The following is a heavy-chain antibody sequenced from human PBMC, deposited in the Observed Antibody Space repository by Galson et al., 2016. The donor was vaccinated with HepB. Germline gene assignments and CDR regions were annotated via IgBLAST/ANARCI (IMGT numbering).Heavy chain of an antibody. Sequence: SVKVSCKASGYTFTSYTVHWVRQAPGQRLEWMGRINAGIGNKQYSQTFQGRVTITRDTSASTAYMELSSLRYEDTAVYYCARDLGGYSGYDLDYWGQGTLVTVSS. J-gene: IGHJ4*02. CDR2: INAGIGNK. CDR1: GYTFTSYT. CDR3: ARDLGGYSGYDLDY. V-gene: IGHV1-3*01. D-gene: IGHD5-12*01.